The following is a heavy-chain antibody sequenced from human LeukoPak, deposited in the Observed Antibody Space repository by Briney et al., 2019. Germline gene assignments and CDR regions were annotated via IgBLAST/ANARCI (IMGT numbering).Heavy chain of an antibody. J-gene: IGHJ4*02. CDR3: ARDRITVAATETSFDY. V-gene: IGHV3-21*01. D-gene: IGHD6-19*01. CDR1: GFTFSSYE. Sequence: GGSLRLSCAASGFTFSSYEMNWVRQAPGKGLEWVSSISGSSSYIYYADSVKGRFTISRGNAKNSLYLQMNSLRAEDTAVYYCARDRITVAATETSFDYWGQGTLVTVSS. CDR2: ISGSSSYI.